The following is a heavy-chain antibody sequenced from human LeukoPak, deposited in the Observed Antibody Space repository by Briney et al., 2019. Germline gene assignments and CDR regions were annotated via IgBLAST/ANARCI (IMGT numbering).Heavy chain of an antibody. CDR3: ARGDYYGSGSSFIDAFDI. CDR1: GFPFSSYW. J-gene: IGHJ3*02. CDR2: IKQDGSEK. Sequence: PGGSLRLSCAASGFPFSSYWMSWVRQAPGKGLEWVANIKQDGSEKYYVDSMKGRFTISRDNAKKSLYLQMNSLRAEDTAVYYCARGDYYGSGSSFIDAFDIWGQGTMVTVSS. D-gene: IGHD3-10*01. V-gene: IGHV3-7*04.